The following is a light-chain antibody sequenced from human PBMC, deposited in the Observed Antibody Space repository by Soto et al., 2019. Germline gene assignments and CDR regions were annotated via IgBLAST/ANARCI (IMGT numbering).Light chain of an antibody. V-gene: IGKV3-11*01. CDR2: EAS. CDR3: QQRSDWPPIT. Sequence: EIVLTQSPATLSLSPGQRATLSCRASQSVSSYLAWYQHKPGQAPRLLIYEASNRATGIPARFSGSGSGTDFTLTISSLEPEEFAVYYCQQRSDWPPITFGRGTRLEIK. CDR1: QSVSSY. J-gene: IGKJ5*01.